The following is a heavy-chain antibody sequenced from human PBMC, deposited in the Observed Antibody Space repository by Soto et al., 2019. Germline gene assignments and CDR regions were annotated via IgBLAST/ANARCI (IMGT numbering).Heavy chain of an antibody. D-gene: IGHD3-10*01. Sequence: RASVKVSCKASGYAFTSYGISWVRQAAGQGLEWMGWISAYNGNTNYAQKLQGRVTMTTDTSTSTAYMELRSLRSDDTVVYYCARWGGTMVRGLNRFDPWGQGTLVTVSS. V-gene: IGHV1-18*04. CDR3: ARWGGTMVRGLNRFDP. CDR1: GYAFTSYG. CDR2: ISAYNGNT. J-gene: IGHJ5*02.